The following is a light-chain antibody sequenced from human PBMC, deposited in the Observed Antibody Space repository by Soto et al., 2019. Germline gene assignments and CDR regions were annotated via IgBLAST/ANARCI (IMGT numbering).Light chain of an antibody. J-gene: IGKJ5*01. V-gene: IGKV3-20*01. CDR2: HAS. CDR1: QTVGTY. CDR3: LQYGSPPHT. Sequence: IVLTQSPATLSVSPGDTASLSCRASQTVGTYLAWYQQKPGQAPRLLIYHASTRATGIPARFSGSGSGTDFTLTITRLEPEDFAVYYCLQYGSPPHTFGQGTRLEIK.